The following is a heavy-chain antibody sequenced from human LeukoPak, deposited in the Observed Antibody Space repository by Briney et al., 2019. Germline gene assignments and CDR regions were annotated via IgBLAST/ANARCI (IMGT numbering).Heavy chain of an antibody. V-gene: IGHV4-34*01. CDR1: GGSFSGYY. Sequence: ASETLSLTCAVYGGSFSGYYWSWIRQPPGKGLEWIGEINHSGSTNYNPSLKSRVTISVDTSKNQFSLKLSSVTAADTAVYYCARPVKGGATTWNWFDPWGQGTLVTVSS. J-gene: IGHJ5*02. CDR3: ARPVKGGATTWNWFDP. D-gene: IGHD1-26*01. CDR2: INHSGST.